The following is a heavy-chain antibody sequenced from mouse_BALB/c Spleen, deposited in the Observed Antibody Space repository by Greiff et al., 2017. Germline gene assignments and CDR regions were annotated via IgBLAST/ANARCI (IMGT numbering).Heavy chain of an antibody. D-gene: IGHD2-1*01. CDR2: ISSGGSYT. J-gene: IGHJ4*01. Sequence: EAQVVESGGGLVKPGGSLKLSCAASGFTFSSYAMSWVRQSPEKRLEWVAEISSGGSYTYYPDTVTGRFTISRDNAKNTLYLEMSSLRSEDTAMYYCARYGTAMDYWGQGTSVTVSS. V-gene: IGHV5-9-4*01. CDR3: ARYGTAMDY. CDR1: GFTFSSYA.